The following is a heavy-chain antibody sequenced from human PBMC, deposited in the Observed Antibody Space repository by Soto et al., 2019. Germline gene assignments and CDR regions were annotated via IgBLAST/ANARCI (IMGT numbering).Heavy chain of an antibody. CDR1: GFTFSHYA. D-gene: IGHD6-19*01. J-gene: IGHJ4*02. Sequence: GSLRLSCAASGFTFSHYAMNWVRQAPGKGLEWVSTISGSGGSPYYADSVKGRFTISRDNSKNTLYLQMNSLRAGDSAIYYCAKEGTSGLYYFDYWGQGTLVTVSS. CDR3: AKEGTSGLYYFDY. CDR2: ISGSGGSP. V-gene: IGHV3-23*01.